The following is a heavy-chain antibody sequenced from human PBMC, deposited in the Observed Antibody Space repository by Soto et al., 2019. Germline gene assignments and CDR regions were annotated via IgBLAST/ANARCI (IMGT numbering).Heavy chain of an antibody. V-gene: IGHV4-59*01. D-gene: IGHD3-10*01. CDR2: IYYSGST. CDR1: GGSISSYY. J-gene: IGHJ5*02. CDR3: ARGESTFGDHTGWFDP. Sequence: TVSGGSISSYYWSWIRQPPGKGLEWIGYIYYSGSTNYNPSLKSRVTISVDTSKDQFSLKLSSVTAADTAVYYCARGESTFGDHTGWFDPWGQGTLVTVSX.